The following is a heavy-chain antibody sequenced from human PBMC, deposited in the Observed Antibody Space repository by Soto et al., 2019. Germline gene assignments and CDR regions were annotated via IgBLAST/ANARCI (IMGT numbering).Heavy chain of an antibody. D-gene: IGHD5-12*01. CDR1: GFTFSDYY. Sequence: QVQVVESGGGLVKPGGPLRLSCAGSGFTFSDYYMSWIRQIPGKGLEWISYISGGNTIYYIDSVKGRFTLSRDSAKNSLYLQMDSLRAEDTAVYYCVRGHSGLDIWGQGTMVTVSS. CDR3: VRGHSGLDI. CDR2: ISGGNTI. V-gene: IGHV3-11*01. J-gene: IGHJ3*02.